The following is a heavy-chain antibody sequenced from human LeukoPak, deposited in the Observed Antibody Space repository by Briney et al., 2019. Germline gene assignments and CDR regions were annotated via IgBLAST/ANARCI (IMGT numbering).Heavy chain of an antibody. D-gene: IGHD3-3*01. V-gene: IGHV3-23*01. J-gene: IGHJ4*02. CDR3: AKGFDFWRGLYYFDH. CDR1: GITFTDHG. CDR2: ISVSGGVT. Sequence: PGGSLRLSCAASGITFTDHGLSWVRQAPGKGLEWVSSISVSGGVTLYADSVKGRFVISRDNSRSRVYLEMNRLRAEDTAVYYCAKGFDFWRGLYYFDHWGQGTLVTASS.